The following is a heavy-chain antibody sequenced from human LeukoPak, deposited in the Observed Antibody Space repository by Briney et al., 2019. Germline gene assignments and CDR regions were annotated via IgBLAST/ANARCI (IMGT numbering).Heavy chain of an antibody. D-gene: IGHD3-10*01. V-gene: IGHV4-59*01. CDR1: GGSISNYY. J-gene: IGHJ4*02. Sequence: SETLSLTCTVSGGSISNYYWSWIRQPPGKGLEWIGYIYYSGSTKYNPSLKSRVTISVDTAKNQFSLKLTSVTPADTAVYYCAKTAKYYYGSETYYFFEYWGQGTLVTVSS. CDR2: IYYSGST. CDR3: AKTAKYYYGSETYYFFEY.